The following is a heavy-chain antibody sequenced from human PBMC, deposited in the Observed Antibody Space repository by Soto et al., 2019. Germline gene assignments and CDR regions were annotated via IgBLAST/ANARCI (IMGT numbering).Heavy chain of an antibody. CDR1: GYTFASYG. CDR3: ARGLEWLPDAFDI. Sequence: ASVKVSCKASGYTFASYGISWLRQAPGQGLEWMGWISAYNGNTNSAQKLQGRVTMSTNTSTSTAYMELRSLRSDDTAVYYCARGLEWLPDAFDIWGQGTMVTVSS. D-gene: IGHD3-3*01. J-gene: IGHJ3*02. CDR2: ISAYNGNT. V-gene: IGHV1-18*01.